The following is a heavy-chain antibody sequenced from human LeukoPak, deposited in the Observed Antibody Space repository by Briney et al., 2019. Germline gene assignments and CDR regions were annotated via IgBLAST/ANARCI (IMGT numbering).Heavy chain of an antibody. D-gene: IGHD4/OR15-4a*01. CDR3: ARDHDYGPDY. Sequence: ASVKASCKASGYTFTVHYLHWLRQAPGQGLEWMGWIKPDSGATNFAQNSQGRVTMTSDTSINTAYMELSSLTSDDTAMYYCARDHDYGPDYWGQGTLVTVSA. V-gene: IGHV1-2*02. J-gene: IGHJ4*02. CDR1: GYTFTVHY. CDR2: IKPDSGAT.